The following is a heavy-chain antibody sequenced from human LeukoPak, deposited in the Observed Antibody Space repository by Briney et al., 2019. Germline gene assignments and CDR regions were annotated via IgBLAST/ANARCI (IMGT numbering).Heavy chain of an antibody. CDR1: GGSFSGYY. J-gene: IGHJ5*02. Sequence: SETLSLTCAVYGGSFSGYYWSWIRQPPGKGLEWIGEINHSGSTNHNPSLKSRVTISVDTSKNQFSLKLSSVTAADTAVYYCARPRYSGSYSGVYNWFDPWGQGTLVTVSS. CDR2: INHSGST. V-gene: IGHV4-34*01. CDR3: ARPRYSGSYSGVYNWFDP. D-gene: IGHD1-26*01.